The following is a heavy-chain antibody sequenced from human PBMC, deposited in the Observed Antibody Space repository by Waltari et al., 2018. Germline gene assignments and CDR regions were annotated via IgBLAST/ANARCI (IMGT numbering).Heavy chain of an antibody. D-gene: IGHD3-3*01. CDR3: ARGAFVGSGYYLYFDY. CDR1: GGTFSSYA. Sequence: QVQLVQSGAEVKKPGSSVKVSCKASGGTFSSYAISWVRQAPGQGLEWMGRIIPILGIANYAQKFQGRVTITADKSTSTAYMELSSLRSEDTAVYYCARGAFVGSGYYLYFDYWGQGTLVTVSS. CDR2: IIPILGIA. V-gene: IGHV1-69*09. J-gene: IGHJ4*02.